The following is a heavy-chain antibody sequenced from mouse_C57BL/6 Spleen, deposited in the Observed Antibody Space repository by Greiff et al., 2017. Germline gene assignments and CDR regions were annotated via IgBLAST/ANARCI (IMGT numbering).Heavy chain of an antibody. CDR3: VYDGQRDYYFDY. J-gene: IGHJ2*01. D-gene: IGHD2-3*01. V-gene: IGHV1-85*01. CDR1: GYTFTSYD. Sequence: QVQLQQSGPELVKPGASVKLSCKASGYTFTSYDINWVKQRPGQGLEWIGWIYPRDGSTTYTEKFKGKATLTVDTSSSTAYMELHSLTSEDSAVYFCVYDGQRDYYFDYWGQGTTLTVSS. CDR2: IYPRDGST.